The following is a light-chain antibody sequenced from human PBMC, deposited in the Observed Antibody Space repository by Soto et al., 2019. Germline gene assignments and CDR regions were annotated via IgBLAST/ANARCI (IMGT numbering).Light chain of an antibody. V-gene: IGLV2-8*01. CDR3: SSYAGSNNYV. CDR2: GVT. J-gene: IGLJ1*01. Sequence: QSVLTQPPSASGSPGQSVTISCTGTSSDVGAYTYVSWYQQHPGKAPKLMIYGVTERPSGVPDRFSGSKSGNTASLTVSGLQTEDEAYYYCSSYAGSNNYVFGTGIKVTAL. CDR1: SSDVGAYTY.